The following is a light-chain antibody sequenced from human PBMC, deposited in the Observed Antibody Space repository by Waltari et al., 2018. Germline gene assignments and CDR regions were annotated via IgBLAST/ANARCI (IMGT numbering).Light chain of an antibody. CDR3: CSYVDTTSWL. J-gene: IGLJ3*02. Sequence: QSALTQPASVSGSPGQSITISCTGTSSDIGNYNFVSWYQHQPGQAPKLVIYDVSARPSGVSTRFSGSKSGNTPSLTISGLQPEDEADYYCCSYVDTTSWLFGGGTKLTVL. CDR1: SSDIGNYNF. V-gene: IGLV2-23*02. CDR2: DVS.